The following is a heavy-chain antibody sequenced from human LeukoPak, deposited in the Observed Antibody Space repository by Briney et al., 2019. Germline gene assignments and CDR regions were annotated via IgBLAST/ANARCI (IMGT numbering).Heavy chain of an antibody. CDR2: ISYDGSNK. J-gene: IGHJ5*02. V-gene: IGHV3-30-3*01. CDR3: EREGQGYDLNWFDP. CDR1: GFTFSSYT. Sequence: PGGSLRLSCAASGFTFSSYTIHWVRQAPGKGLEWVTIISYDGSNKYYADSVKGRFTISRDNSKNTLYLQMNSLRAEDTAVYYCEREGQGYDLNWFDPWGQGTLVTVSP. D-gene: IGHD3-3*01.